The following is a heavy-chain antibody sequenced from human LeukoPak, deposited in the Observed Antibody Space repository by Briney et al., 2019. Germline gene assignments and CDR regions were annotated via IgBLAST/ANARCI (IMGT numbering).Heavy chain of an antibody. J-gene: IGHJ4*02. D-gene: IGHD1-26*01. CDR1: GFTFSSYW. CDR3: AKRGVGDSTERHYFDY. CDR2: IGTDGSIT. Sequence: GGSLTLSCAASGFTFSSYWMHWVRQVPGKGLVCVSRIGTDGSITNYADSVKGRFTISRDTSNNTLFLHMNSLSAGETAVYYCAKRGVGDSTERHYFDYWGQGTLVTVSS. V-gene: IGHV3-74*01.